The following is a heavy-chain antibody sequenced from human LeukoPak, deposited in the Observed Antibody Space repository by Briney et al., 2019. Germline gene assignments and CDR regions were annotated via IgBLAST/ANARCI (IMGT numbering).Heavy chain of an antibody. CDR3: ARATGVRKSIYY. J-gene: IGHJ4*02. D-gene: IGHD3-10*01. Sequence: GALRLSCAASGFTFSSYNMNWIRQPPGKGLEWIGEINHSGSTNYNPSLKSRVTISVDTSKNQFSLKLSSVTAADTAVYYCARATGVRKSIYYWAQGTLVTVSS. CDR1: GFTFSSYN. CDR2: INHSGST. V-gene: IGHV4-34*01.